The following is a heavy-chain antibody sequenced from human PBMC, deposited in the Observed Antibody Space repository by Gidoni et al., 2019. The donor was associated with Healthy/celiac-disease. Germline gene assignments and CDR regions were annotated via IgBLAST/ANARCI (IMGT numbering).Heavy chain of an antibody. CDR1: GGSISSSSYS. J-gene: IGHJ4*02. CDR3: ARKGYCSGGSCYAVDY. CDR2: IYYSGST. D-gene: IGHD2-15*01. Sequence: LQPQESGPGLVKPSETLSLTCTVSGGSISSSSYSWGWLRQPPGKGLAWIGSIYYSGSTSYNPSLKKRVTISVDTSKNQFSLKLSSVTAADTAVYYCARKGYCSGGSCYAVDYWGQGTLVTVSS. V-gene: IGHV4-39*07.